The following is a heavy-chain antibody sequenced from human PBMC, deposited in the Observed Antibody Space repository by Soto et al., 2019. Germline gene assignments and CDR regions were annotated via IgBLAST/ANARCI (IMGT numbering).Heavy chain of an antibody. CDR1: GFTVSSKY. CDR2: IWSAGLI. CDR3: AREATMDF. Sequence: GGSLRLSSAASGFTVSSKYMSWVRQAPGKGLEWVSVIWSAGLIYYADSVRGRFTISRDISKNILYLEMTSLRADDTAVYDCAREATMDFRGQGSTVIGSS. J-gene: IGHJ6*02. V-gene: IGHV3-53*01.